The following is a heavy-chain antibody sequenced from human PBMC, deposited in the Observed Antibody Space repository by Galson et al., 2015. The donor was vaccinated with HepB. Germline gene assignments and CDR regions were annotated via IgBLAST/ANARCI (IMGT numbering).Heavy chain of an antibody. V-gene: IGHV5-51*03. Sequence: SGAEVKKPGESLKISCKGSGYSFTTYWIGSVRQMPGKGLEWMGIIYPGDSDARYSPSFQGQVTISADKSISTAYLQWSSLKASDTAMYYWARPSGVGQIGFDYWGQGTLVTGAS. CDR3: ARPSGVGQIGFDY. J-gene: IGHJ4*02. CDR1: GYSFTTYW. CDR2: IYPGDSDA.